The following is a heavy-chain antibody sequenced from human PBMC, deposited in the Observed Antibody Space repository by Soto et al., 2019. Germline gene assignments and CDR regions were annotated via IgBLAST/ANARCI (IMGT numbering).Heavy chain of an antibody. J-gene: IGHJ5*02. V-gene: IGHV3-30-3*01. CDR3: ARVTKEKWLVKWFDP. CDR2: ISKDGSTK. Sequence: QEHLVESGGGVVQPGRSLRLACAASRFNFNIYAMHWVRQAPSKGLEWVALISKDGSTKYYADSVKGRFTISRDNAKNTLFLQLDSLRPDDTAVYYCARVTKEKWLVKWFDPGGQGTLVTVSS. CDR1: RFNFNIYA. D-gene: IGHD6-19*01.